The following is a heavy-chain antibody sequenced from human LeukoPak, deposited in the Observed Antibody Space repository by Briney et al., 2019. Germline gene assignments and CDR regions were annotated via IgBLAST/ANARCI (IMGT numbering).Heavy chain of an antibody. V-gene: IGHV4-31*03. CDR3: ARVVTHCSSTSCPSYYFDY. J-gene: IGHJ4*02. Sequence: PSQTLSLTCTVSGGSISSGGYYWSWIRQHPGKGLEWMGYIYYSGSTYYNPSLKSRVTISVDTSKNQFSLKLSSVTAADTAVYYCARVVTHCSSTSCPSYYFDYWGQGTLVTVSS. D-gene: IGHD2-2*01. CDR2: IYYSGST. CDR1: GGSISSGGYY.